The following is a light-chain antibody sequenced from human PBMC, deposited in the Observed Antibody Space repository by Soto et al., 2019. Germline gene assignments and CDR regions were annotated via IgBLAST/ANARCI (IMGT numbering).Light chain of an antibody. CDR3: SSYTSSSPHVV. V-gene: IGLV2-14*01. Sequence: QSALTQPASVSGSPGQSITISCTGTSSDVGGYNYVSWYQQHPGKAPKLMIYDVSNRPSGVSNRFSGSKSGNTGSLTISGLQAKDEADYYCSSYTSSSPHVVFGGGTKHTVL. CDR2: DVS. CDR1: SSDVGGYNY. J-gene: IGLJ2*01.